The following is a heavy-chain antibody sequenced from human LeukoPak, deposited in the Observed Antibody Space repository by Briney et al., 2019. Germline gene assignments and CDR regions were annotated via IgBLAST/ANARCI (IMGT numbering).Heavy chain of an antibody. J-gene: IGHJ4*02. Sequence: GGSLRLSCAASGFTFSSYSMNWVRQAPGKGLEWVSYISSSSSTIYYADSVKGRFTISRDNAKNSLYLQMNSLRDEDTAVYYCARDGPYSSSSDYFDYWGQGTLATVSS. D-gene: IGHD6-6*01. CDR2: ISSSSSTI. CDR1: GFTFSSYS. V-gene: IGHV3-48*02. CDR3: ARDGPYSSSSDYFDY.